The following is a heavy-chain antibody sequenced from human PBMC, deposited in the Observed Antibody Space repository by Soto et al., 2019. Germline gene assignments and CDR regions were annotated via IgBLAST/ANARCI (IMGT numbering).Heavy chain of an antibody. D-gene: IGHD1-7*01. CDR2: IWYAGSNK. J-gene: IGHJ3*02. CDR1: GFTFSSYG. V-gene: IGHV3-33*01. Sequence: QVQLVESGGGVVQPGRSLRLSCAASGFTFSSYGMHWVRQAPGKGLEWVAVIWYAGSNKYYADSVKGRFTISRDNSKNTLYLQMNSLRAEDTAVYYCATAGTTRAFDIWGQGTMVTVSS. CDR3: ATAGTTRAFDI.